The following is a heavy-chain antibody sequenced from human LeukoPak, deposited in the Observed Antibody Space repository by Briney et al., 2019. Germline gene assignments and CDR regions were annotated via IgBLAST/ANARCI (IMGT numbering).Heavy chain of an antibody. Sequence: ASVKVSCKASGYTFTGYYMHWVRQAPGQGLEWMGWINPNSGDTIYAQKFQGRVTMTRDTSITTAYMELSRLTSDDTAMYYCAREGVFCRAPGCSAPFDYGARGPLAPV. CDR3: AREGVFCRAPGCSAPFDY. CDR2: INPNSGDT. J-gene: IGHJ4*02. CDR1: GYTFTGYY. V-gene: IGHV1-2*02. D-gene: IGHD2-15*01.